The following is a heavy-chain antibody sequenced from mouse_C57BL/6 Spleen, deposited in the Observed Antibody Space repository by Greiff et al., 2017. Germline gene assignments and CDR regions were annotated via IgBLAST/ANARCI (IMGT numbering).Heavy chain of an antibody. V-gene: IGHV1-42*01. D-gene: IGHD2-10*01. CDR2: INPSTGGT. CDR1: GYSFTGYY. J-gene: IGHJ3*01. CDR3: ARSYYGPSWFAY. Sequence: VQLKQSGPELVKPGASVKISCKASGYSFTGYYMNWVKQSPEKSLEWIGEINPSTGGTTYNQKFKAKATLTVDKSSSTAYMQLKSLTSEDSAVYYCARSYYGPSWFAYWGQGTLVTVSA.